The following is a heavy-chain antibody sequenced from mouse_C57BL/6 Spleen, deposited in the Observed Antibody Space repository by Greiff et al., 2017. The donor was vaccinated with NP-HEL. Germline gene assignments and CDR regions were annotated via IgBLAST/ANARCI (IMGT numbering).Heavy chain of an antibody. Sequence: VKLQESGTELVKPGASVKLSCKASGYTFTSYWMHWVKQRPGQGLEWIGNINPSNGGTNYNEKFKSKATLTVDKSSSTAYMQLSSLTSEDSAVYYCASSPVGGYFDVWGTGTTVTVSS. D-gene: IGHD1-1*01. CDR3: ASSPVGGYFDV. CDR2: INPSNGGT. CDR1: GYTFTSYW. V-gene: IGHV1-53*01. J-gene: IGHJ1*03.